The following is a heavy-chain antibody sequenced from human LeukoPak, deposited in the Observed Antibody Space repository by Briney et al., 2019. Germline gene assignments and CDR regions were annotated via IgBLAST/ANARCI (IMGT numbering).Heavy chain of an antibody. J-gene: IGHJ3*02. Sequence: GGSLRLSCAASGFSFSNYGMHWVRQAPGKGLEWVAFIRFDGTNKFYADSVKGRFTISRDNSKNTLYLQMNSLRAEDTAVYYCAKDWGFGTRANAFDIWGQGTMVTVSS. V-gene: IGHV3-30*02. D-gene: IGHD3-10*01. CDR1: GFSFSNYG. CDR2: IRFDGTNK. CDR3: AKDWGFGTRANAFDI.